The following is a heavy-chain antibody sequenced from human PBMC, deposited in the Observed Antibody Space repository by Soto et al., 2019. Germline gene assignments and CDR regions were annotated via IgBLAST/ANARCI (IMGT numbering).Heavy chain of an antibody. CDR1: GGSFSIDA. CDR2: IIPIFGTA. D-gene: IGHD2-8*01. J-gene: IGHJ5*02. Sequence: VKVSFKGSGGSFSIDASSLVRQATGQGLEWMGGIIPIFGTANYAQKFQGRVTITADESTSTAYMELSSLRSDDTAVYYCARDSDLCMLYCDQNWFDPWGQGTRVSVSA. V-gene: IGHV1-69*01. CDR3: ARDSDLCMLYCDQNWFDP.